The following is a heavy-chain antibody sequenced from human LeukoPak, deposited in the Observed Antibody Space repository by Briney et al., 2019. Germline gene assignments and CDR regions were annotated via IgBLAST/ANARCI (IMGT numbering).Heavy chain of an antibody. CDR2: INSDGSRT. J-gene: IGHJ4*02. D-gene: IGHD1-1*01. V-gene: IGHV3-74*01. Sequence: GGSLRLSCAASGFTFSSYWMHWVRQAPGKGLMWVSRINSDGSRTTYADSVRGRFTISRDNAKSTLYLQMNSLRAEDTAVYYCARDNLETFDYWGQGTLVTVSS. CDR1: GFTFSSYW. CDR3: ARDNLETFDY.